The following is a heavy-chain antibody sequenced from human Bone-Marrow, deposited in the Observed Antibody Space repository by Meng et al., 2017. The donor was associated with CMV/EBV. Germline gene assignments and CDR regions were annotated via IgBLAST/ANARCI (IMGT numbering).Heavy chain of an antibody. CDR3: ARGGYSGSSVETA. J-gene: IGHJ4*02. Sequence: SETLSLTCTVSGGSISSYYWSWIRQPPGKGLEWIGYIYYSGSTNYNPSLESRVTISIDTSKNQFSLKLTSVTAADTAVYYCARGGYSGSSVETAWGQGTLVTVSS. CDR2: IYYSGST. V-gene: IGHV4-59*01. D-gene: IGHD2-21*02. CDR1: GGSISSYY.